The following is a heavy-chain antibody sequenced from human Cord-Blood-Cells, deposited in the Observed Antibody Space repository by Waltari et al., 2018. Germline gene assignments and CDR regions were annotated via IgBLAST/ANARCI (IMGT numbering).Heavy chain of an antibody. V-gene: IGHV4-34*01. Sequence: QVQLQQWGAGLLKPSETLSLTCAVSGGSFSGYYWSWLRQTPWKGLEWIGEINHSGSTNDNPSLKSRVTISVDTSKNQFSLKLSSVTAADTAVYYCARGGDIVVVPAAIAYFQHWGQGTLVTVSS. D-gene: IGHD2-2*02. CDR3: ARGGDIVVVPAAIAYFQH. CDR1: GGSFSGYY. CDR2: INHSGST. J-gene: IGHJ1*01.